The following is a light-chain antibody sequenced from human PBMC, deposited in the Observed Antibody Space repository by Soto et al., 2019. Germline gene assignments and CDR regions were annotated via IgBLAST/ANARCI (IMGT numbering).Light chain of an antibody. J-gene: IGLJ2*01. Sequence: QSVLTQPPSVSGAPGQRIIISCTGSSSNIGAGFDVHWYQHLPGTAPKLLVYDNDNRPSGLPARFSDSRSGTSASLAITSLQADDEADYYCQSYDNSLSGVVFGGGTKFTVL. CDR1: SSNIGAGFD. CDR2: DND. V-gene: IGLV1-40*01. CDR3: QSYDNSLSGVV.